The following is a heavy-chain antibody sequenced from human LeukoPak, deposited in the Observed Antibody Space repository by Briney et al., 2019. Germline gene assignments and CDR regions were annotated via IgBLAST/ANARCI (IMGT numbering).Heavy chain of an antibody. CDR1: GGSISGGNYY. J-gene: IGHJ4*02. CDR3: ARDFNGDYPDY. Sequence: SETLSLTCTVSGGSISGGNYYRSWIRQPAGKGLEWIGRIYTSGSTNYNPSLKSRVTISVDTSKNQFSLKLTSVTAADTAVYYCARDFNGDYPDYWGQGTLVTVSS. V-gene: IGHV4-61*02. CDR2: IYTSGST. D-gene: IGHD4-17*01.